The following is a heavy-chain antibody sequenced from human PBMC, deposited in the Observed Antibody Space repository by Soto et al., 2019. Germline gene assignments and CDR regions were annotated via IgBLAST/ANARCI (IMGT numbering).Heavy chain of an antibody. J-gene: IGHJ5*02. V-gene: IGHV1-3*01. D-gene: IGHD2-2*02. CDR3: ARLRRGCSSNSCYRFDP. CDR1: GYTFTSYA. Sequence: GASVKVSCKASGYTFTSYAMHWVRQAPGQRLEWMGWINAGNGNTEYSQKFQGRVTMTRNTSISTAYMELSSLRSEDTAVYYCARLRRGCSSNSCYRFDPWGQGTLVTVSS. CDR2: INAGNGNT.